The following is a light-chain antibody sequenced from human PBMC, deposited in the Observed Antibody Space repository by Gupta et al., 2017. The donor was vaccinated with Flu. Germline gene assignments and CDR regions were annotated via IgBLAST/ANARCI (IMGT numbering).Light chain of an antibody. J-gene: IGLJ2*01. CDR2: EVS. CDR3: NSDAGGSNRV. V-gene: IGLV2-8*01. CDR1: SSDVGSYNY. Sequence: SVTISCTGTSSDVGSYNYVYWYQQHPGKAPKLIIYEVSKRPAGVPDRFSGSKSGNTASLTVSGRQAEDEAHYYCNSDAGGSNRVFGGGTKLTV.